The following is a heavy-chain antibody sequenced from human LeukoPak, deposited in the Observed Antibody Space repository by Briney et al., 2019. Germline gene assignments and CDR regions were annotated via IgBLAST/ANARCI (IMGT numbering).Heavy chain of an antibody. CDR2: TAGSGISK. Sequence: GGSLRLSCVASGFTFNNYAMSWVRQAPGRGLEWASSTAGSGISKDYADSVKGRFTISKDKSKNTLYLQMDNLRAEDTGVYYCAKDGGGYTLAGYYFDYWGQGTLVTVSS. CDR1: GFTFNNYA. CDR3: AKDGGGYTLAGYYFDY. J-gene: IGHJ4*02. V-gene: IGHV3-23*01. D-gene: IGHD5-12*01.